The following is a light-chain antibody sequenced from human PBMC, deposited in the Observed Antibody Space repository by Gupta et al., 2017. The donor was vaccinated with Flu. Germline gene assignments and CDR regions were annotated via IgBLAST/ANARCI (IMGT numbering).Light chain of an antibody. V-gene: IGKV1-39*01. CDR1: QSITYY. CDR2: AAS. Sequence: DIQMTQSPSSLSASVGDRVTITCRASQSITYYLNWYQQKPGRAPKLLIHAASSLQSGVPSRFSGSGSGTDFTLTINSLQPEDSATYYCQQSDSSLITFGQGTRLEIK. CDR3: QQSDSSLIT. J-gene: IGKJ5*01.